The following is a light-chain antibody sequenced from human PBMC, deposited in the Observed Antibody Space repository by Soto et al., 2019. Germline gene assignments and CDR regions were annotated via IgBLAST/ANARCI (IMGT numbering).Light chain of an antibody. CDR1: NIGSKS. Sequence: SYVLTQPHSVSVAPGQTARITCGGNNIGSKSVHWYQQKPGQAPVLVVYDGSDRHSVITERFSGYNSGNTATLTISRVEAGDEADYYCQVWDSSSDHWVFGGGTKLTVL. J-gene: IGLJ3*02. CDR3: QVWDSSSDHWV. CDR2: DGS. V-gene: IGLV3-21*02.